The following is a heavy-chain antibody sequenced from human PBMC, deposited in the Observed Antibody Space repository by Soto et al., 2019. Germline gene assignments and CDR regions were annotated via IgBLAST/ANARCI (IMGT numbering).Heavy chain of an antibody. CDR1: GYTLTELS. V-gene: IGHV1-24*01. CDR3: ATGSHLYDILTGYYSPTALY. CDR2: FDPEDGET. Sequence: ASVKVSCKVSGYTLTELSMHWVRQAPGKGLEWMGGFDPEDGETIYAQKFQGRVTMTEDTSTDTAYMELSSLRSEDTAVYYCATGSHLYDILTGYYSPTALYWGQGTLVTVSS. D-gene: IGHD3-9*01. J-gene: IGHJ4*02.